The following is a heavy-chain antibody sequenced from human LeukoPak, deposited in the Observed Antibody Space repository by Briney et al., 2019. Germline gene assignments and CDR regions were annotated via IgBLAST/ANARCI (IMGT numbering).Heavy chain of an antibody. V-gene: IGHV3-20*04. CDR2: INWKGGST. J-gene: IGHJ5*02. D-gene: IGHD6-6*01. CDR1: GFIFDDYG. CDR3: ARRGGEYSSSSTNWFDP. Sequence: PGGSLRLSCAASGFIFDDYGMSWVRQAPGKGLEWVSGINWKGGSTVYADSVKGRFTLSRDDAKNSLYLQMNSPRAEDTALYYCARRGGEYSSSSTNWFDPWGQGTLVTVSS.